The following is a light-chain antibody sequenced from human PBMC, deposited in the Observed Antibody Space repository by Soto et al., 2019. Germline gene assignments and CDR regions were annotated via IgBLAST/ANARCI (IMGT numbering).Light chain of an antibody. J-gene: IGKJ1*01. V-gene: IGKV1-5*03. CDR2: KAS. CDR1: QSISSW. CDR3: QQYNSYSRT. Sequence: DIQMTQSPSTLSASVGDRVTITCRASQSISSWLAWYQQKAGKVPKLLIYKASSLESGVPSRFSGSGSGTEFTLTISSLQPDDFETYYCQQYNSYSRTFGQGTKVDIK.